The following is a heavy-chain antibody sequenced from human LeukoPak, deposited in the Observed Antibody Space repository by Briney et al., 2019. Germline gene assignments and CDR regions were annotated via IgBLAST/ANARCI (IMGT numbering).Heavy chain of an antibody. CDR2: ISLTGET. V-gene: IGHV4-4*02. Sequence: PSETLSLTCGVSGGSISSTNWGSCVRQPPGQGLAWIREISLTGETNYNPSLNGRVTMSLDKSRNQLSLKLTSVTAADTAIYYCSRESGAFFPFGYGGQGTLVIV. J-gene: IGHJ4*02. D-gene: IGHD1-26*01. CDR1: GGSISSTNW. CDR3: SRESGAFFPFGY.